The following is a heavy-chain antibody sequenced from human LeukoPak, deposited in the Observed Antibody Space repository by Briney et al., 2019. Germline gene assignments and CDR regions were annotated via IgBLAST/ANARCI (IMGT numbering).Heavy chain of an antibody. CDR3: AKGGEGYGSGSYRIFDY. V-gene: IGHV3-21*01. CDR2: ISTSSSYI. J-gene: IGHJ4*02. Sequence: PGGSLRLSCAASGFTFSRYSMNWVRQAPGKGLEWVSSISTSSSYIYYADSVKGRFTISRDNAKNSLYLQMNSLRAEDTAVYYCAKGGEGYGSGSYRIFDYWGQGTLVTVSS. D-gene: IGHD3-10*01. CDR1: GFTFSRYS.